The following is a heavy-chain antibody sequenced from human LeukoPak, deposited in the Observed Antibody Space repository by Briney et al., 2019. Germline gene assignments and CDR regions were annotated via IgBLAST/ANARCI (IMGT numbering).Heavy chain of an antibody. CDR3: AREGCTNGVCFLYYYMDV. J-gene: IGHJ6*03. D-gene: IGHD2-8*01. CDR1: GGSISSGSYY. CDR2: IYTSGST. V-gene: IGHV4-61*02. Sequence: PSQTLSLTCTGSGGSISSGSYYWSWIRQPAGKGLEWIGRIYTSGSTNYNPSLKSRVTISVDTSKNQFSLKLSSVTAADTAVYYCAREGCTNGVCFLYYYMDVWGKGTTVTVSS.